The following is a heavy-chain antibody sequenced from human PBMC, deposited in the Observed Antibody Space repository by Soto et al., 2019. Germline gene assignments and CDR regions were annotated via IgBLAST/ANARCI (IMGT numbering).Heavy chain of an antibody. Sequence: GGSLRLSCAASGFTFSSYAMSWVRQAPGKGLEWVSAISGSGGSTYYADSVKGRFTISRDNSKNTLYLQMNSLRAEDTAVYYCAKDSSITTARGVITYYYYGMDVWGQVTKVTVYS. CDR3: AKDSSITTARGVITYYYYGMDV. V-gene: IGHV3-23*01. CDR1: GFTFSSYA. J-gene: IGHJ6*02. D-gene: IGHD3-10*01. CDR2: ISGSGGST.